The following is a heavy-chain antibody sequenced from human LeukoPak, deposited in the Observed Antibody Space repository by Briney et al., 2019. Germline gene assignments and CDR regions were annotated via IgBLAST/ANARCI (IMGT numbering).Heavy chain of an antibody. Sequence: SETLSLTCTVSGDSISSSGYCWNWIRQHPGKGLEWMGYISHSGRTYYSPSLKSRVSISIDTSKNQFSLRLSSVTAADTAVYYCARCRITGTPRLDYWGQGTLVTVSS. CDR1: GDSISSSGYC. D-gene: IGHD1-7*01. V-gene: IGHV4-31*02. J-gene: IGHJ4*02. CDR3: ARCRITGTPRLDY. CDR2: ISHSGRT.